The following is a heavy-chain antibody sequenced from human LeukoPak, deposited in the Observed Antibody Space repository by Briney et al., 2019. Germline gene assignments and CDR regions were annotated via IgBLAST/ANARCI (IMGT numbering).Heavy chain of an antibody. Sequence: SETLSLTCAVYGRSFSPYYWSWIRQPPEKGREWIGEINHSGSTNYNPSLKSRVTISVDASKNQFSLKLSSVTAADTAVYYCARGGLYCGGDCYVDHWGQGSLVTVSS. D-gene: IGHD2-21*02. CDR3: ARGGLYCGGDCYVDH. V-gene: IGHV4-34*01. CDR1: GRSFSPYY. J-gene: IGHJ4*02. CDR2: INHSGST.